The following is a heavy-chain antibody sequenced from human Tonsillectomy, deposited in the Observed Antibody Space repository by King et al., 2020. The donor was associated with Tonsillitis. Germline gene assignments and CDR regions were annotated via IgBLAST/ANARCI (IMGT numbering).Heavy chain of an antibody. D-gene: IGHD6-19*01. J-gene: IGHJ4*02. V-gene: IGHV3-48*02. CDR3: ARDLGSSGWSYTFDY. Sequence: VQLVESGGGLVQPGGSLRLSCAASGFTFSSYSMNWVRQAPGKGLEWVSYISSSSSTIYYADSVKGRFTISRDNAKNSLYLQMNSLRDEDTAVYYCARDLGSSGWSYTFDYWGQGTLVTVSS. CDR2: ISSSSSTI. CDR1: GFTFSSYS.